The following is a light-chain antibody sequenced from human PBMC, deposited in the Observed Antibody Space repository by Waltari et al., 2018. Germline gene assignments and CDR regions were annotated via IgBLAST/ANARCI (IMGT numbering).Light chain of an antibody. CDR1: SSDH. V-gene: IGLV2-8*01. CDR3: SSYADNTLV. CDR2: EVS. Sequence: QSALTQPPSASGSPGPSVTISCPGTSSDHFSWFQHHPGKAPKLMIYEVSKRPSGVPDRFSGSKSGNTASLTVSGLQADDEAHYYCSSYADNTLVFGGGTKLTVL. J-gene: IGLJ3*02.